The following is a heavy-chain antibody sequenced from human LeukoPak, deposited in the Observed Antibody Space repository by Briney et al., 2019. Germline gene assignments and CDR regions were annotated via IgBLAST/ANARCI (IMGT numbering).Heavy chain of an antibody. D-gene: IGHD1/OR15-1a*01. V-gene: IGHV4-61*02. CDR2: IYASGST. Sequence: SETLSLTCTVSGGSSSSGKEYWSWIRQPAGKGLEWIGRIYASGSTNYSPSLKSRLTISVDTSKNQFSLKLTSVTAADTAVYYCARDLDNNSRPGWFDPWGQGTLVTVSS. CDR3: ARDLDNNSRPGWFDP. CDR1: GGSSSSGKEY. J-gene: IGHJ5*02.